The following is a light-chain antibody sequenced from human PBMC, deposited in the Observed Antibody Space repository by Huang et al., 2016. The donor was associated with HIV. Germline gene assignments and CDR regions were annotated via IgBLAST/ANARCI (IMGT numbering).Light chain of an antibody. V-gene: IGKV3-11*01. J-gene: IGKJ4*01. CDR3: QQRSKWPLT. CDR1: QSIGTY. CDR2: DVA. Sequence: EIVLTQSPVTLSLSPGDRATLSCRASQSIGTYLAWYQQKSGQVPRLLIYDVANGAAGVPARFSASGSETDFTLTIASLDPDDFAIYHCQQRSKWPLTFGGGTKVEMK.